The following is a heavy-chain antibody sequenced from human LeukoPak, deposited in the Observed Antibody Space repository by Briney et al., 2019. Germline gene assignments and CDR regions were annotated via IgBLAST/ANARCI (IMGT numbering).Heavy chain of an antibody. Sequence: GGSLRLSCAASGFTFSSYSMNWVRQAPGKGLEWVSSISSSSSYIYYADSVKGRFTISRDNAKNSLYLQMNSLRAEDTAVYYCARPRLLFGSGPILVWGQGTLVTVSS. V-gene: IGHV3-21*01. J-gene: IGHJ4*02. CDR3: ARPRLLFGSGPILV. CDR2: ISSSSSYI. D-gene: IGHD3-10*01. CDR1: GFTFSSYS.